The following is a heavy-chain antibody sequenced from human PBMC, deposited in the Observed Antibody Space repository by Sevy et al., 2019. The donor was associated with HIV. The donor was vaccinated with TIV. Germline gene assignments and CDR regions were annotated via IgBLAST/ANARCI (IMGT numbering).Heavy chain of an antibody. D-gene: IGHD7-27*01. Sequence: SETLSLTCVVSGYSISSGYWWDWFRRPPGKGLEWIGAIHYTGTTQYTPSLNRRVTVSADTSKNQFSLRLSSMTAADTAVYYCASHDWGREDYSGQRTLVTVSS. V-gene: IGHV4-38-2*01. CDR2: IHYTGTT. CDR1: GYSISSGYW. CDR3: ASHDWGREDY. J-gene: IGHJ4*02.